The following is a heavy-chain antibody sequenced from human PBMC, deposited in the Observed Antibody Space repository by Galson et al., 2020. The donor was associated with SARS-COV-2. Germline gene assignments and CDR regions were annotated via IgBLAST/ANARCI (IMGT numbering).Heavy chain of an antibody. CDR1: GYTFTSYG. CDR3: ARAYYYDSSGYYRILVDYYYYYMDV. CDR2: ISAYNGNT. Sequence: ASVKVSCKASGYTFTSYGISWVRQAPGQGLEWMGWISAYNGNTNYAQKLQGRVTMTTDTSTSTAYMELRSLRSDDTAVYYCARAYYYDSSGYYRILVDYYYYYMDVWGKGTTVTVSS. J-gene: IGHJ6*03. D-gene: IGHD3-22*01. V-gene: IGHV1-18*01.